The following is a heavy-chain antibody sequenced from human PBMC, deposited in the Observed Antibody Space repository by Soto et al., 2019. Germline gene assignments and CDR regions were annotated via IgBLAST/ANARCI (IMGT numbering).Heavy chain of an antibody. CDR1: GFRFGSYG. Sequence: VKLVESGGGVVQPGRSLRLSCAASGFRFGSYGMYWVRQAPVKGLEWVAFISPDGSKKDYAESVKGRFSISRDNSRNNLYLQMNSLKAEDTATHFCTKPASSLQWPPFDPWGHGTLVTVSS. D-gene: IGHD6-19*01. CDR2: ISPDGSKK. V-gene: IGHV3-30*18. CDR3: TKPASSLQWPPFDP. J-gene: IGHJ5*02.